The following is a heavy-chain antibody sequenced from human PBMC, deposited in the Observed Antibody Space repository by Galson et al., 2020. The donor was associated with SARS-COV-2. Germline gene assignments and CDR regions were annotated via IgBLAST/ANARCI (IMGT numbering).Heavy chain of an antibody. CDR2: INAGNGNT. J-gene: IGHJ4*02. CDR3: ARESTVAGTYQPADY. V-gene: IGHV1-3*01. D-gene: IGHD6-19*01. Sequence: ASVKVSCKASGYTFTSYAMHWVRQAPGQRLEWMGWINAGNGNTKYSQKFQGRVTITRDTSASTAYMELSSLRSEDTAVYYCARESTVAGTYQPADYWGQGTLVTVSS. CDR1: GYTFTSYA.